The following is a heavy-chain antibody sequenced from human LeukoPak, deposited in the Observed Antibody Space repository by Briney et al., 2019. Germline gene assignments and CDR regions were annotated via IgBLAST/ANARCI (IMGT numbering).Heavy chain of an antibody. CDR3: AIIEYSSSPYWYFDL. Sequence: SETLSLTCTVSGGSISSYYWSWIRQPPGKGLEWIGYIYTSGSTNYNPSLKSRVTISVETSKNQFSLKLSSVTAADTAVYYCAIIEYSSSPYWYFDLWGRGTLVTVSS. CDR2: IYTSGST. J-gene: IGHJ2*01. D-gene: IGHD6-6*01. CDR1: GGSISSYY. V-gene: IGHV4-4*09.